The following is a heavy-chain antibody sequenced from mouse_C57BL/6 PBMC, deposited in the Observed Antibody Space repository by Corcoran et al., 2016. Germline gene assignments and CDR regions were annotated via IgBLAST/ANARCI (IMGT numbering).Heavy chain of an antibody. D-gene: IGHD2-2*01. CDR2: INPNNGGT. J-gene: IGHJ4*01. V-gene: IGHV1-26*01. Sequence: EVELQQSGPERVKPGASVKISCKASGYTFTDYYMNWVKQSHGKSLEWIGDINPNNGGTSYNQKFKGKATLTVDKSSSTAYMELRSLTSEDSAVYYCARGVRNALDYWGQGTSVTVSS. CDR3: ARGVRNALDY. CDR1: GYTFTDYY.